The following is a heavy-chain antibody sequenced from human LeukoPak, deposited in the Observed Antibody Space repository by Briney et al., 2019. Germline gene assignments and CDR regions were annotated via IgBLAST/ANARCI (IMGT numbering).Heavy chain of an antibody. CDR2: ISGSGGST. J-gene: IGHJ4*02. CDR1: GFTFSSYA. V-gene: IGHV3-23*01. Sequence: GGSLRLPCAASGFTFSSYAMSWVRQAPGKGLEWVSAISGSGGSTYYADSVKGRFTISRDNSKNTLYLQMNSLRAEDTAVYYCAKDRIVPAAMGALNYWGQGTLVTVSS. CDR3: AKDRIVPAAMGALNY. D-gene: IGHD2-2*01.